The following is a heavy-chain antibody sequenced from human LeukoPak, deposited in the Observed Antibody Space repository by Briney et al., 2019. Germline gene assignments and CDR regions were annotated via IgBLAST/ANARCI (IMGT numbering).Heavy chain of an antibody. Sequence: SVKVSCKASGGTFSSYAISWVRQAPGQGLEWMGGIIPIFGTANYAQKFQGRVTVTTDESTSTAYMELSSLRSEDTAVYYCASSGYSSSWSEFDPWGQGTLVTVSS. V-gene: IGHV1-69*05. J-gene: IGHJ5*02. CDR2: IIPIFGTA. D-gene: IGHD6-13*01. CDR3: ASSGYSSSWSEFDP. CDR1: GGTFSSYA.